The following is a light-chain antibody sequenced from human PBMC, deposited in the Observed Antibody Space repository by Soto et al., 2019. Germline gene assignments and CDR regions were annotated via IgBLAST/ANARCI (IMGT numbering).Light chain of an antibody. Sequence: EIVMTQSPATLSVSPGERATLSCRASQSVSSNLAWYQQKPGQAPRRLSYGASTRATGIPARFSGSGSGTEFTLTISSLQSEDCAVYYCQQYNNWPPGTFGQGTKVEIK. J-gene: IGKJ1*01. CDR2: GAS. CDR1: QSVSSN. V-gene: IGKV3-15*01. CDR3: QQYNNWPPGT.